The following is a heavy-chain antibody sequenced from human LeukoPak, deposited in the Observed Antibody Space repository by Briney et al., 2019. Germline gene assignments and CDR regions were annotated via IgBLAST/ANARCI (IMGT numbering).Heavy chain of an antibody. D-gene: IGHD6-19*01. Sequence: SETLSLTCAVYGGSFSGYYWSWIRQPPGKGLEWIGEINHSGSTNYNPSLKSRVTVSVDTSKNQFSLKLSSVTAADTAVYYCARCSSGSYRDYWGQGTLVTVSS. J-gene: IGHJ4*02. CDR1: GGSFSGYY. CDR2: INHSGST. V-gene: IGHV4-34*01. CDR3: ARCSSGSYRDY.